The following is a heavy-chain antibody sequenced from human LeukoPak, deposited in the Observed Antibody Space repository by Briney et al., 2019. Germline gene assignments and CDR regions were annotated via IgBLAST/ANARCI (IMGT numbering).Heavy chain of an antibody. D-gene: IGHD3-9*01. Sequence: GASVKVSCKVSGYTLTELSMHWVRQAPGKGLGWMGGFDPEDGETIYAQKFQGRVTMTEDTSTDTAYMELSSLRSEDTAVYYCATVKMADILTGYRAAGGAFDIWGQGTMVTVSS. J-gene: IGHJ3*02. CDR1: GYTLTELS. CDR2: FDPEDGET. CDR3: ATVKMADILTGYRAAGGAFDI. V-gene: IGHV1-24*01.